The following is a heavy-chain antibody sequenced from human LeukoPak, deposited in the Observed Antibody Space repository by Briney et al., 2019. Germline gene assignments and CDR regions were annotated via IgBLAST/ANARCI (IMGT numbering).Heavy chain of an antibody. V-gene: IGHV3-66*01. CDR3: AFSRIAVAGTQFDY. D-gene: IGHD6-19*01. CDR1: GFTFSAFS. Sequence: GGSLRLSCAASGFTFSAFSMEWVRQAPGKGLEWVSVIYSGGSTYYADSVKGRFTISRDNSKNTLYLQMNSLRAEDTAVYYCAFSRIAVAGTQFDYWGQGTLVTASS. J-gene: IGHJ4*02. CDR2: IYSGGST.